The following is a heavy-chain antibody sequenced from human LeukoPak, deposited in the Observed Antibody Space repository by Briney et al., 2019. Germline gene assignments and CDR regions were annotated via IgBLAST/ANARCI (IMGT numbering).Heavy chain of an antibody. CDR3: ATVVMPML. J-gene: IGHJ4*02. D-gene: IGHD4-23*01. V-gene: IGHV1-2*06. CDR2: INPNSGGT. Sequence: ASVKVSCKASGYTFTGYYMHWVRQAPGQGLEWMGRINPNSGGTNYAQKFQGRVTMTEDTSTDTAYMELSSLRSEDTAVYYCATVVMPMLWGQGTLVTVSS. CDR1: GYTFTGYY.